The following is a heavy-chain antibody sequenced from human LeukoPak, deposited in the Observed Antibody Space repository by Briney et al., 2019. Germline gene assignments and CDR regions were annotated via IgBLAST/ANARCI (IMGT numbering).Heavy chain of an antibody. Sequence: ASVRVSCKASGGTFSIYAISWVRQAPGQGLEWMGGIIPIFGTANYIQKFQGRVTITADESTSTAYMELSSLRSEDTAVYYCARKRLGYCSGGSCPLDYWGQGTLVTVSS. CDR2: IIPIFGTA. CDR1: GGTFSIYA. J-gene: IGHJ4*02. CDR3: ARKRLGYCSGGSCPLDY. V-gene: IGHV1-69*13. D-gene: IGHD2-15*01.